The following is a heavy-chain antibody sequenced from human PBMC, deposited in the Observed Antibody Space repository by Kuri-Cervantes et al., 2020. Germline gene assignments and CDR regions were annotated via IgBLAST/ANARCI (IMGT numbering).Heavy chain of an antibody. J-gene: IGHJ6*02. CDR2: IGYDGSNK. Sequence: GESLKISCAASGFTFSSYGMHWVRQAPGKGLEWVAVIGYDGSNKYYADSVKGRFTISRDNSKNTLYLQMNSLRAEDMAVYYCARESADDFWSGYYYYYGMDVWGQGTTVTVSS. V-gene: IGHV3-33*01. CDR1: GFTFSSYG. CDR3: ARESADDFWSGYYYYYGMDV. D-gene: IGHD3-3*01.